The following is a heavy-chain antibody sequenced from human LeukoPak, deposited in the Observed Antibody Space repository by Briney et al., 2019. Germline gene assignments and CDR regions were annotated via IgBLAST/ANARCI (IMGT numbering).Heavy chain of an antibody. CDR2: ISSSSGNI. D-gene: IGHD3-22*01. CDR1: GFTFSGYY. J-gene: IGHJ3*02. Sequence: GRSLRLSCASSGFTFSGYYMTWIRQAPGKGLEWLSYISSSSGNINYADSVKGRFTISRDNAKNSLYLQMNTLRAEDTAVYYCARPYYDRSGYYCAFDIWGQGTMVTVSS. V-gene: IGHV3-11*03. CDR3: ARPYYDRSGYYCAFDI.